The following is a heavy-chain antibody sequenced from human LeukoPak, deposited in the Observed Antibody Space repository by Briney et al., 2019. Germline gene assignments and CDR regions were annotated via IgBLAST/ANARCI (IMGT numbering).Heavy chain of an antibody. J-gene: IGHJ6*03. D-gene: IGHD5-18*01. V-gene: IGHV3-53*01. Sequence: PGGSLRLSCTVSGFTVSSNSMSWVRQAPGKGLEWVSFIFSSTHYSDSVKGRFTISRDNAKNSLYLQMNSLRTEDTAVYYCARSPTARGYSTLYYYMDVWGKGTTVTVSS. CDR2: IFSST. CDR1: GFTVSSNS. CDR3: ARSPTARGYSTLYYYMDV.